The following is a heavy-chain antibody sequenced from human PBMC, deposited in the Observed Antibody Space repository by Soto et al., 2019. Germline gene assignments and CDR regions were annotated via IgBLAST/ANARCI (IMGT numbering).Heavy chain of an antibody. CDR2: IYYSGST. V-gene: IGHV4-31*01. J-gene: IGHJ4*02. CDR3: ARGPGTMAKIDY. D-gene: IGHD3-10*01. CDR1: GGSISSGGYY. Sequence: PSETLSLTCTVSGGSISSGGYYWSWIRQHPGKGLEWIGYIYYSGSTYYNPSLKSQVTISVDTSKNQFSLKLSSVTAADTAVYYCARGPGTMAKIDYWGQGTLVTVSS.